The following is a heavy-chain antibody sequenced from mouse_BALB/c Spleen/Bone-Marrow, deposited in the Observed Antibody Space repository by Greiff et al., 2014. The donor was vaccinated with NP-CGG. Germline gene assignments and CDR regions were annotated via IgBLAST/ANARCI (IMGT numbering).Heavy chain of an antibody. J-gene: IGHJ3*01. V-gene: IGHV1-4*01. D-gene: IGHD4-1*01. CDR2: IVPSSDHT. Sequence: QVQLQQSGAELARPGASVKMSCKASGYTFTSYTMQWIRQRPGQGLEWIGHIVPSSDHTNYNQNFKDKATLTADKSSSTAYMQLNSLTSEDFAVYYCAREARTGTWFAYWGQGTLVTVSA. CDR3: AREARTGTWFAY. CDR1: GYTFTSYT.